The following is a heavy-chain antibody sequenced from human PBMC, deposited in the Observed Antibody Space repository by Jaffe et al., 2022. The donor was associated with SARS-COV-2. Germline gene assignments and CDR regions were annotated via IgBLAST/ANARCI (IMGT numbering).Heavy chain of an antibody. D-gene: IGHD3-10*02. V-gene: IGHV1-18*01. CDR1: DYSLSNYG. Sequence: QVQLVQSGAEVKKPGASVKVSCKASDYSLSNYGINWVRQAPGQGLEWMGWIRGYNGNTNYAQKFQGRVTLTTDTSTGTSYMELKSLNSDDTALYYCARDRSVVRPGPTPRYYYNAMDVWGQGTTVTVSS. CDR3: ARDRSVVRPGPTPRYYYNAMDV. J-gene: IGHJ6*02. CDR2: IRGYNGNT.